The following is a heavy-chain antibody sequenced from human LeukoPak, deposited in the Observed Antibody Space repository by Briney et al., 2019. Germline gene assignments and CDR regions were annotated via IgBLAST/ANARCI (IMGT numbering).Heavy chain of an antibody. Sequence: ASVKVSCKASGYTSTSYDINWVRQATGQGLEWMGWMNPNSGNTGYAQKFQGRVAMTRNTSISTAYMELSSLRSEDTAVYYCARGKIAAPPWFDPWGQGTLVTVSS. D-gene: IGHD6-6*01. V-gene: IGHV1-8*01. CDR3: ARGKIAAPPWFDP. CDR2: MNPNSGNT. J-gene: IGHJ5*02. CDR1: GYTSTSYD.